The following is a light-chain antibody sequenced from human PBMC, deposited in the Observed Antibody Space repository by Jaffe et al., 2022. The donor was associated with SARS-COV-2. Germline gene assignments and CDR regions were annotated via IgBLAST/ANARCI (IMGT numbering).Light chain of an antibody. CDR2: AAS. CDR3: QQANSFPLA. Sequence: DIQLTQSPSSVSASVGDRVTITCRASQDIDRWLAWYQQRPGKAPKLLIYAASSLYSGVPSRFSGSGSGTDFTLTISSLQPDDFATYYCQQANSFPLAFGGGTKVEIK. V-gene: IGKV1-12*01. CDR1: QDIDRW. J-gene: IGKJ4*01.